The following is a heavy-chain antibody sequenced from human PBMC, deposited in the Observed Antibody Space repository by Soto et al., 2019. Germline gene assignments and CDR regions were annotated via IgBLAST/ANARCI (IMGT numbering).Heavy chain of an antibody. CDR2: IIPIFGTA. J-gene: IGHJ5*02. Sequence: GASVKVSCKASGGTFSSYAISWVRQAPGQGLEWMGGIIPIFGTANYAQKFQGRVTITADESTSTAYMELSSLRSEDTAVYYCARDRGTMVRGVIKPSWFDPWGQGTLVTVSS. D-gene: IGHD3-10*01. CDR1: GGTFSSYA. CDR3: ARDRGTMVRGVIKPSWFDP. V-gene: IGHV1-69*13.